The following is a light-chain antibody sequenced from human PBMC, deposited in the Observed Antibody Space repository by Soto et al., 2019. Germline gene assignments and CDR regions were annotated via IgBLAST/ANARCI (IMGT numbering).Light chain of an antibody. CDR1: QSVSNNY. V-gene: IGKV3-20*01. CDR3: QQYGSSGT. J-gene: IGKJ1*01. CDR2: GAS. Sequence: EIVLTQSPGTLSLSTGERATLSCRASQSVSNNYLAWYQQKPGQAPRLLIYGASNRATGIPDRFSGGGSGTDFTLTISRLEPEDFAVYYCQQYGSSGTFGQGTKVDIK.